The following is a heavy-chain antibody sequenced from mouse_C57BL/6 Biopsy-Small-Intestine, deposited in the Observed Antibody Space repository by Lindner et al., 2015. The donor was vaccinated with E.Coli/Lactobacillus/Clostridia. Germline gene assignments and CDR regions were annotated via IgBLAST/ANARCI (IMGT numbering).Heavy chain of an antibody. J-gene: IGHJ2*01. CDR1: GYSFTGYN. CDR2: INPNYGTT. D-gene: IGHD2-5*01. Sequence: VQLQESGPELVKPGASVKISCKASGYSFTGYNMNWVKQSNGKSLEWIGVINPNYGTTSYNQKFKGKATLTVDQSSSTAYMQLNSLTSEDSAVYYCARRVHDSNWDYFDYWGQGTTLTVSS. CDR3: ARRVHDSNWDYFDY. V-gene: IGHV1-39*01.